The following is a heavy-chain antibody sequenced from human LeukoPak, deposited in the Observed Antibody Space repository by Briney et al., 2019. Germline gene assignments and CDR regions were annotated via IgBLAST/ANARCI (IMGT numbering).Heavy chain of an antibody. CDR1: GFTVSSNY. V-gene: IGHV3-53*03. J-gene: IGHJ6*03. Sequence: TGGSLRLSCAASGFTVSSNYMSWVRQDPGEGLEWVSVIYSGGSTYYADSVKGRFTISRDNSKNTLYLQMNSLRAEDTAVYYCARVAENYYDRDWYHYLDVWGKGTTVTVSS. D-gene: IGHD3-22*01. CDR2: IYSGGST. CDR3: ARVAENYYDRDWYHYLDV.